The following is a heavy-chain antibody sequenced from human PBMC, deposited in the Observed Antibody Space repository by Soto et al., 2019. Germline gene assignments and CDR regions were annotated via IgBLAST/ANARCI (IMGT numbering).Heavy chain of an antibody. CDR1: GGSISSGDYY. V-gene: IGHV4-30-4*01. CDR2: IYYSGFT. CDR3: ARSDNYVPFDH. Sequence: QVQLQESGPGLVKPSQTLSLTCTVSGGSISSGDYYWSWIRQPPGKGLEWIGYIYYSGFTYYNPSRNSRLTMSVDTSTNQFSLKLSSVIAADTAVYYCARSDNYVPFDHWGQGTLVTVSS. D-gene: IGHD4-4*01. J-gene: IGHJ4*02.